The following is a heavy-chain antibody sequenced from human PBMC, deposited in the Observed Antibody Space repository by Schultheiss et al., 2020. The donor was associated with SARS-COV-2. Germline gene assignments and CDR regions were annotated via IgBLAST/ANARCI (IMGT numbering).Heavy chain of an antibody. J-gene: IGHJ5*02. CDR2: MNPNSGNK. CDR1: GYTFTSYD. Sequence: ASVKVSCKASGYTFTSYDINWVRQATGQGLEWMGWMNPNSGNKGYAQKFQGRVTITRNTSISTAYMEVSSLRSDDTAVYYCARGFMDRNGWPCLDLWGQGTLVTVSS. D-gene: IGHD6-19*01. V-gene: IGHV1-8*03. CDR3: ARGFMDRNGWPCLDL.